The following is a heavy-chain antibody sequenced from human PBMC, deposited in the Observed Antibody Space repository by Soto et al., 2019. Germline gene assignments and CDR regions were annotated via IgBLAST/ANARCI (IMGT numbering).Heavy chain of an antibody. V-gene: IGHV1-69*13. CDR1: RGTFSSYA. CDR2: IIPIFGTA. Sequence: GXSVKVSFKASRGTFSSYAISWVRQAPVQGLEWMGGIIPIFGTANYAQKFQGRVTITADESTSTAYMELSSLTSEDTAVYYCARGANWFDPWGQGTLVTVYS. CDR3: ARGANWFDP. J-gene: IGHJ5*02.